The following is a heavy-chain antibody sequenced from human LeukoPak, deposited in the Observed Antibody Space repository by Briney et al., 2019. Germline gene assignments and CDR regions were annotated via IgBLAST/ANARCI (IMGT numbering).Heavy chain of an antibody. CDR2: IYYTGST. J-gene: IGHJ5*02. CDR3: ARELRWLVPGNNNWFDP. Sequence: SETLSLTCSVSAGSISTYYWTWVRQPPGKGLEWIGYIYYTGSTNYNPSLKSRVTISVDTSKNQFSLKLSSVTAADTAVYYRARELRWLVPGNNNWFDPWGQGTLVTVSS. D-gene: IGHD6-19*01. V-gene: IGHV4-59*01. CDR1: AGSISTYY.